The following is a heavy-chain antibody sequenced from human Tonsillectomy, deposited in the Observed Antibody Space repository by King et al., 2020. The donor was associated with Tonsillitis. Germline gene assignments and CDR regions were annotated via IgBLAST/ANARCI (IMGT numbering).Heavy chain of an antibody. V-gene: IGHV1-69*06. D-gene: IGHD3-22*01. CDR2: IIPLFGTT. J-gene: IGHJ6*03. CDR1: GGTFSGYG. Sequence: VQLVESGAEVKTPGSSVKVSCTASGGTFSGYGISWVRQAPGQGLEWMGGIIPLFGTTYFTQQFQGRVTITADKSTSTAYMELSSLTSEDTAVYYCAAGYYESSGFSFYYNFNIDVWGKGATVTVSS. CDR3: AAGYYESSGFSFYYNFNIDV.